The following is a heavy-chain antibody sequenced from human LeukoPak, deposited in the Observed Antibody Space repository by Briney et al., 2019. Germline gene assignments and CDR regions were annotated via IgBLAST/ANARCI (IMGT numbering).Heavy chain of an antibody. CDR3: ARPLASGWYSWFDP. J-gene: IGHJ5*02. V-gene: IGHV4-39*01. D-gene: IGHD6-19*01. CDR1: GDSISSGSYS. Sequence: PSETLSLTCTVSGDSISSGSYSWGWIRQPPWKGLEWIGSIHYSGSTYYNPSLNSRVTISVDTPKNQFSLKLSSVTAADTAVYYCARPLASGWYSWFDPWGQGTLVTVSS. CDR2: IHYSGST.